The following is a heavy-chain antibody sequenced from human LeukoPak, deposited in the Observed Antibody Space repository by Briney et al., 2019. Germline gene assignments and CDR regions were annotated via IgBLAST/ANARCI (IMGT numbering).Heavy chain of an antibody. Sequence: GGSLRLSCAASGFTFSSYAMSWVRQAPGKGLEWVSVISGSGGSTYYADSVKGRFTISRDNSKNTLYLQMNSLRAEDTAVYYWAKHRMVRGVITDYYFDYWGQGTLVTVSS. CDR2: ISGSGGST. J-gene: IGHJ4*02. V-gene: IGHV3-23*01. CDR1: GFTFSSYA. CDR3: AKHRMVRGVITDYYFDY. D-gene: IGHD3-10*01.